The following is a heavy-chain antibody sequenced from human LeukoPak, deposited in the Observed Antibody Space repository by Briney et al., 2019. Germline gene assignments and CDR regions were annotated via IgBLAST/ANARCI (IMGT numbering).Heavy chain of an antibody. V-gene: IGHV3-7*03. J-gene: IGHJ5*02. D-gene: IGHD2-2*02. CDR2: IKQDGSEK. Sequence: GGSLRLSCAASGFTFSDYWMNWVRQAPGKGLEWVASIKQDGSEKYYVDSVNGRFTISRDNADNSLYLQMNNLRAEDTAVYYCARGGRFTICNTAWGQGTLVTVSS. CDR1: GFTFSDYW. CDR3: ARGGRFTICNTA.